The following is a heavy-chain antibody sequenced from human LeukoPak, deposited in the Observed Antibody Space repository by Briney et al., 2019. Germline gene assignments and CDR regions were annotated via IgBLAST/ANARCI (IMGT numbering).Heavy chain of an antibody. D-gene: IGHD4-11*01. J-gene: IGHJ3*02. CDR1: AFTFSSYG. CDR2: ISSSSSSYI. CDR3: AKDDTDYINDAFDI. Sequence: GGSLRLSCAASAFTFSSYGMSWARQAPGKGRECVSSISSSSSSYIYYADSVEGRFTISRDNAKNSLYLQMNSLRAEDTALYNCAKDDTDYINDAFDIWGQGTMITVSS. V-gene: IGHV3-21*04.